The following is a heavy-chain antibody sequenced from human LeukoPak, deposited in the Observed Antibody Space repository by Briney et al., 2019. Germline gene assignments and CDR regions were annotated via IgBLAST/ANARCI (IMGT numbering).Heavy chain of an antibody. CDR2: ISGSGGNI. Sequence: PGGSLRLSCAASGFTFSSYAMSWVRQAPGKGLEWVSAISGSGGNIYYADSVKGRFTISRDNSKNTLYLQMNSLRAEDTAVYYCAKVGILDRYYYYYYMDVWGKGTTVTVSS. D-gene: IGHD3/OR15-3a*01. J-gene: IGHJ6*03. CDR1: GFTFSSYA. CDR3: AKVGILDRYYYYYYMDV. V-gene: IGHV3-23*01.